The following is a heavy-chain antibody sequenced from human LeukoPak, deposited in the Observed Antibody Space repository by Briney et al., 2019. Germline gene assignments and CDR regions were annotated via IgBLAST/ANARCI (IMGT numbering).Heavy chain of an antibody. Sequence: SVKVSCKASGGTFSNYAISWVRQAPGQGLEWMGRINVILGIADYAQKLQGRVTITADKSTTTVYMELSSLRSEDTAVYYCARDGMLRGVIDYSGMDVWGQGTTVTVS. CDR3: ARDGMLRGVIDYSGMDV. J-gene: IGHJ6*02. D-gene: IGHD3-10*01. CDR1: GGTFSNYA. CDR2: INVILGIA. V-gene: IGHV1-69*04.